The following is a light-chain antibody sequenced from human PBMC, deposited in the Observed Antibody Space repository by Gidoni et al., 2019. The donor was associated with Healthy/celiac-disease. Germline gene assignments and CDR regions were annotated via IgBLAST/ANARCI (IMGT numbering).Light chain of an antibody. CDR3: QQYGTSRT. V-gene: IGKV3-20*01. J-gene: IGKJ1*01. CDR2: GAS. CDR1: QSVSSSY. Sequence: IALTQSPGPLSLSPGERATLSCRASQSVSSSYLAWYQQKPSQAPRLLIYGASSRATGIPDRFSGRGSRTDFTLTISRLEHEDFAVYYCQQYGTSRTFGQGTKVEIK.